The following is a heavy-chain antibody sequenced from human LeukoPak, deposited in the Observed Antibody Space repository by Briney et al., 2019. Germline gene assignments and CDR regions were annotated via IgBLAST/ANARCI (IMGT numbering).Heavy chain of an antibody. CDR1: GGSISSGDYY. D-gene: IGHD3-22*01. Sequence: SETLSLTCTVSGGSISSGDYYWSWIRHPSGKGMEWIGYMYHSGSTYYNPSLKSRVTISVDTSKNQFSLKLSSVTAADTAVYYCARANDCYDSSGYYCYYFDYWGQGTLVTVSS. J-gene: IGHJ4*02. V-gene: IGHV4-30-4*01. CDR3: ARANDCYDSSGYYCYYFDY. CDR2: MYHSGST.